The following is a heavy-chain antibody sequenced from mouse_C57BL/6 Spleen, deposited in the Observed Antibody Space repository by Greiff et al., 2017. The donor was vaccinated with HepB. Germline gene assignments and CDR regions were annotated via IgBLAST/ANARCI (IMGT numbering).Heavy chain of an antibody. Sequence: EVMLVESGGGLVKPGGSLKLSCAASGFTFSSYAMSWVRQTPEKRLEWVATISDGGSYTYYPDNVKGRFTISRDNAKNNLYLQMSHLKSEDTAMYYCARDTGLYFDYWGQGTTLTVSS. CDR2: ISDGGSYT. J-gene: IGHJ2*01. V-gene: IGHV5-4*01. CDR1: GFTFSSYA. CDR3: ARDTGLYFDY. D-gene: IGHD1-1*01.